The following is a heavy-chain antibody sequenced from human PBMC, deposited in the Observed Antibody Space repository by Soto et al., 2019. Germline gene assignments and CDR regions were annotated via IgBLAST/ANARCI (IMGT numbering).Heavy chain of an antibody. CDR1: GFTFSSYS. CDR3: ARGGDPYYSYYMDV. D-gene: IGHD2-21*02. J-gene: IGHJ6*03. Sequence: EVQLVESGGGLVQPGGSLRLSCAASGFTFSSYSMNWVRQAPGKGLEWVSYISSSSSTIYYADSVKGRFTISRDNAKNSLYLQMNSLRAEDTAVYYCARGGDPYYSYYMDVWGKGTTVTVSS. V-gene: IGHV3-48*01. CDR2: ISSSSSTI.